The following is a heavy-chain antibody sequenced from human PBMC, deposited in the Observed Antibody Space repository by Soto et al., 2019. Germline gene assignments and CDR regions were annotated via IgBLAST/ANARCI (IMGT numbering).Heavy chain of an antibody. D-gene: IGHD2-2*01. CDR3: AKGRVVVPAAPLDY. J-gene: IGHJ4*02. CDR1: GFTFSSYA. V-gene: IGHV3-30-3*01. Sequence: PGGSLRLSCAASGFTFSSYAMHWVRQAPGKGLEWVALISYDGSDKDYADSVKGRFTISRDNSRNTLYLQMNSLRAEDTAVYYCAKGRVVVPAAPLDYWGQGTLVTVSS. CDR2: ISYDGSDK.